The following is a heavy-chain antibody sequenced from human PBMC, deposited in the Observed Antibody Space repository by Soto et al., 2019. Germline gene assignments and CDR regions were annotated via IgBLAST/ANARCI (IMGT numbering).Heavy chain of an antibody. CDR3: AKDFTVDTAMADLGDYYYYYGMDV. CDR2: ISWDGGST. CDR1: GFTFDDYT. Sequence: PGGSLRFSCAASGFTFDDYTMHWVRQAPGKGLEWVSLISWDGGSTYYADSVKGRFTISRDNSKNSLYLQMNSLRTEDTALYYCAKDFTVDTAMADLGDYYYYYGMDVWGQGTTVTVSS. D-gene: IGHD5-18*01. J-gene: IGHJ6*02. V-gene: IGHV3-43*01.